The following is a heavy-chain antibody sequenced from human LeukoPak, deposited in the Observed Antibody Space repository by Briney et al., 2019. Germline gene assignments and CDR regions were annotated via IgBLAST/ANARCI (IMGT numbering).Heavy chain of an antibody. J-gene: IGHJ6*03. D-gene: IGHD6-13*01. CDR3: AKTIAAIALRYYYMDV. CDR1: GGTFSSYA. CDR2: MNPNSGNT. V-gene: IGHV1-8*02. Sequence: ASVKVSCKASGGTFSSYAISWVRQAPGQGLEWMGWMNPNSGNTGYAQKFQGRVTMTRNTSISSAYMELSSLRSEDTAVYYCAKTIAAIALRYYYMDVWGKGTTVTVSS.